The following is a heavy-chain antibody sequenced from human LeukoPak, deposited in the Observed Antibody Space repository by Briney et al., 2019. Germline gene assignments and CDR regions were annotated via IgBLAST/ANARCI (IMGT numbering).Heavy chain of an antibody. Sequence: GRSLRLSCAASGFTFSSYAMHWVRQAPGKGLEWVAVISYDGSNKYYADSVKGRFTISRDNSKNTLYLQMNSLRAEDTAVYYCARGVSVRGVIPYWGQGTLVTVSS. V-gene: IGHV3-30*04. D-gene: IGHD3-10*01. J-gene: IGHJ4*02. CDR2: ISYDGSNK. CDR1: GFTFSSYA. CDR3: ARGVSVRGVIPY.